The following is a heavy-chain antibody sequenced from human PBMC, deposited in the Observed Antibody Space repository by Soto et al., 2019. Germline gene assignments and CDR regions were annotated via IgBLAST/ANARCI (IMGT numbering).Heavy chain of an antibody. CDR1: GGTFSSYA. V-gene: IGHV1-69*01. J-gene: IGHJ5*02. D-gene: IGHD3-22*01. Sequence: QVQLVQSGAEVKKPGSSVKVSCKASGGTFSSYAISWVRQAPGQGLEWMGGIIPIFGTANYAQKFQGRVTITADESTSTAYMELSSLKSEATALYYCARDVDSSGYYSDWLDPWGQGTLVTVSS. CDR3: ARDVDSSGYYSDWLDP. CDR2: IIPIFGTA.